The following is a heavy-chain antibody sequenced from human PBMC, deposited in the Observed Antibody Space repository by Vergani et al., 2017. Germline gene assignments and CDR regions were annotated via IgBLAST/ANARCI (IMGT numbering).Heavy chain of an antibody. CDR1: GGSFSGYY. D-gene: IGHD1-26*01. V-gene: IGHV4-34*01. CDR3: ARDRVVGATDYYYYYYMDV. J-gene: IGHJ6*03. CDR2: INHSGST. Sequence: QVQLQQWGAGLLKPSETLSLTCAVYGGSFSGYYWSWIRQPPGKGLEWIGEINHSGSTNYNPSLKSRVTISVDTSKNQFSLKLSSVTAADTAVYYCARDRVVGATDYYYYYYMDVWGKGTTVTVSS.